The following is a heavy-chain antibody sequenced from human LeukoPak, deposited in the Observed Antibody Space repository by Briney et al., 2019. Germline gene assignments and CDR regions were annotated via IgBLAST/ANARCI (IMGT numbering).Heavy chain of an antibody. CDR1: GFTFSSYW. D-gene: IGHD2-21*02. Sequence: PGGSLRLSCAASGFTFSSYWMSWVRQAPGKGLEWVANIKQDGSGKYYVDSVKGRSTISRDNSKNTLYLQMNSLRAEDTAVYYCAKVVVTAIRVGYDYWGQGTLVTVSS. J-gene: IGHJ4*02. CDR2: IKQDGSGK. V-gene: IGHV3-7*03. CDR3: AKVVVTAIRVGYDY.